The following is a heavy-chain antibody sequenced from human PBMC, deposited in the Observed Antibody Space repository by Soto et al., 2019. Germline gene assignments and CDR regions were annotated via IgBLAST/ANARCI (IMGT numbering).Heavy chain of an antibody. V-gene: IGHV4-30-4*01. CDR2: IYHSGST. J-gene: IGHJ5*02. D-gene: IGHD6-6*01. Sequence: QVQLQESGPGLVKPSQTLSLTCTVSGGSISSGDYYWSWIRQPPGKGLEWIGYIYHSGSTYYNPSLKSRVTTSVDTSTNQFSLKLSSVTAAATAVYYCASERPDGARLDPWGQGTLVTVSS. CDR3: ASERPDGARLDP. CDR1: GGSISSGDYY.